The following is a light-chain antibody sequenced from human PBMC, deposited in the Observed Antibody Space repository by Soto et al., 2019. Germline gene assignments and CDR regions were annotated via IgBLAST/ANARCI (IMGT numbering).Light chain of an antibody. CDR2: AAS. CDR3: QQSYSTTWT. CDR1: QGISTY. J-gene: IGKJ1*01. Sequence: IQITHSASTLSASAGDRVTITCLASQGISTYLNSYQQKPGNAPKLLIYAASSLQSGVPSRFSGSGSETDFTLTISSLQPDDFATDSCQQSYSTTWTFGQGTKVDI. V-gene: IGKV1-39*01.